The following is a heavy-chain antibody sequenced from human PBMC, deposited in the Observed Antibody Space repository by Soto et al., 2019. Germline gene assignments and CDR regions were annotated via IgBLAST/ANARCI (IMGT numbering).Heavy chain of an antibody. CDR3: ARDPYYYYGMDV. CDR2: IYYSGST. CDR1: GGSISSGGYY. V-gene: IGHV4-31*01. J-gene: IGHJ6*02. Sequence: QVQLQESGPGLVKPSQTLSLTCTVSGGSISSGGYYWSWIRQHPGKGLEWIGYIYYSGSTYYNPSLKRPGTISVDTSKNQFSLKLSSVTAADTAVYYCARDPYYYYGMDVWGQGTTVTVSS.